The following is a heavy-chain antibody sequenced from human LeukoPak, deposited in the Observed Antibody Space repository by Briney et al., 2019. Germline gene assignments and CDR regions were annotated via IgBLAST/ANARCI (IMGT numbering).Heavy chain of an antibody. V-gene: IGHV3-30*18. CDR2: ISYDGSNK. Sequence: GGSLRLSCAASGFTFSSYGMHWVRQAPGKGLEWVAVISYDGSNKYYADSVKGRFTISRDNSKNTLYLQMNSLRAEDTAVYYCAKEMAVAGTGRSGFDYWGQGTLVTVSS. D-gene: IGHD6-19*01. CDR3: AKEMAVAGTGRSGFDY. CDR1: GFTFSSYG. J-gene: IGHJ4*02.